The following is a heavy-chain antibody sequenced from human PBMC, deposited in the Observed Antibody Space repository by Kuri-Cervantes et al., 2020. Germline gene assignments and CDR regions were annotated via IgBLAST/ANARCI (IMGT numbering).Heavy chain of an antibody. Sequence: ASVKVSCKASGYTFTSYDINWVRQATGQGLEWMGWINTNTGNPTYAQGFTGRFVFSLDTSVSTAYLQICSLKAEDTAVYYCARSRDVRSVGSYVVVPAAPPGVNAFDIWGQGTMVTVSS. V-gene: IGHV7-4-1*01. CDR2: INTNTGNP. CDR3: ARSRDVRSVGSYVVVPAAPPGVNAFDI. D-gene: IGHD2-2*01. J-gene: IGHJ3*02. CDR1: GYTFTSYD.